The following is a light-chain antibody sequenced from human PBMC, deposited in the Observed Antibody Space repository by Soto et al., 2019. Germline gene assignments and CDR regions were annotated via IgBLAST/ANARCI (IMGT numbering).Light chain of an antibody. CDR1: KNDIGVYDF. V-gene: IGLV2-8*01. J-gene: IGLJ1*01. CDR3: KSYAGSNTYV. Sequence: QSVLTQPPSACGTPGQSFTISCTGTKNDIGVYDFVSWYQHHPGKAPRLIIYEVVQRPSGVPDRFSGSKSGNTASLTVSGLQAADEADYFCKSYAGSNTYVFGIGTKVTVL. CDR2: EVV.